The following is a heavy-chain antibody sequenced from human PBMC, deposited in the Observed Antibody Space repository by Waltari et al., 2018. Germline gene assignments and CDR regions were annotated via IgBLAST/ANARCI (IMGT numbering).Heavy chain of an antibody. CDR3: AKDSRPSYGGYSYFDY. J-gene: IGHJ4*02. Sequence: EVQLVQSGAEVKKPGATVKISCKASGYTFTDYYMHWVQQAPGKGLEWMGRVDPEDGETIYAEKFQDRVTITADTSTDTAYMELSSLRSEDTAVYYCAKDSRPSYGGYSYFDYWGQGTLVTVSS. CDR2: VDPEDGET. CDR1: GYTFTDYY. V-gene: IGHV1-69-2*01. D-gene: IGHD5-12*01.